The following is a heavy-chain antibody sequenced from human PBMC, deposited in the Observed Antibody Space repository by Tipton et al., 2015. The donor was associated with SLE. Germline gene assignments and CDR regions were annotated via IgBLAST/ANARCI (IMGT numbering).Heavy chain of an antibody. J-gene: IGHJ4*02. CDR3: VRDYGGNGDVDC. D-gene: IGHD4-23*01. V-gene: IGHV1-18*01. Sequence: VQLVQSGAEVKKPGASVKVSCKASGYTFSTNAISWVRQAPGPGLEWGGWISGYSDRRNYAQEFQGRGTMTTDTTTRTAYMELRSLKADEAAVYYCVRDYGGNGDVDCGGQVTLVAASS. CDR1: GYTFSTNA. CDR2: ISGYSDRR.